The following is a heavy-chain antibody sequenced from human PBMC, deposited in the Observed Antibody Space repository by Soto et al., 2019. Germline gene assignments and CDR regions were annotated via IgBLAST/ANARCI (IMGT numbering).Heavy chain of an antibody. J-gene: IGHJ4*02. Sequence: XETLSLPCVVSGASISTSYWSWVRQPAGKRLQWIGRIFADGNTNSSPSLKGRVSMAIDKSQNQISPQLASVTAADTATYYCVRDIIVALDYWGQGAQVTVSS. D-gene: IGHD2-21*01. V-gene: IGHV4-4*07. CDR2: IFADGNT. CDR1: GASISTSY. CDR3: VRDIIVALDY.